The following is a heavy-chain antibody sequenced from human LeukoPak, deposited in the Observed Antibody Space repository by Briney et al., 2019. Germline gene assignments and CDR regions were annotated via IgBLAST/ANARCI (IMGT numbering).Heavy chain of an antibody. J-gene: IGHJ1*01. V-gene: IGHV3-30-3*01. CDR1: GFTFSSNA. CDR3: ANSGNYYDSSGYYPECFQH. D-gene: IGHD3-22*01. Sequence: QPGRSLRLSCAASGFTFSSNAMHWVRQAPGKGLEWVAVISKDGNNKYYADSVKGRFTISRDNSKNTLYLQMNSLRAEDTAVYYCANSGNYYDSSGYYPECFQHWGQGTLVTVSS. CDR2: ISKDGNNK.